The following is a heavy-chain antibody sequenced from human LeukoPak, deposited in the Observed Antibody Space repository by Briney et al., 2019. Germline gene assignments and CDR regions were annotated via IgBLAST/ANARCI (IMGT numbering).Heavy chain of an antibody. Sequence: SQTLSLTCTVSGGSISSGGYYWSWIRQHPGKGLEWTGYIYYSGSTYYNPSLKSRVTISVDTSKNQFSLKLSSVTAADTAVYYCARIERVMATIEPFIDYWGQGTLVTVSS. J-gene: IGHJ4*02. D-gene: IGHD5-24*01. V-gene: IGHV4-31*03. CDR2: IYYSGST. CDR1: GGSISSGGYY. CDR3: ARIERVMATIEPFIDY.